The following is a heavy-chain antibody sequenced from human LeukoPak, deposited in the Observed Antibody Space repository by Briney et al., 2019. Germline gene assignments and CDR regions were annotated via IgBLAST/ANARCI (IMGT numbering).Heavy chain of an antibody. CDR1: GGSFSGYY. V-gene: IGHV4-34*01. CDR2: INHSGST. CDR3: ARGTGLWLVPAAIYPGNFDY. J-gene: IGHJ4*02. Sequence: SETLSLTCAVYGGSFSGYYWSWIRQPPGKGLEWIGEINHSGSTNYNPSLESRVTISVDTSKNQFSLKLSSVTAADTAVYYCARGTGLWLVPAAIYPGNFDYWGQGTLVTVSS. D-gene: IGHD2-2*01.